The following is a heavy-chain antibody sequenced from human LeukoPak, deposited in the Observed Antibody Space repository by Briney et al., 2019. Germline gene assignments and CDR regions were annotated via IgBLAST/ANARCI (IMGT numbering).Heavy chain of an antibody. Sequence: QSGGSLRLSCAGSGFTFSNYWMYWVRQAPGEGLVCVSRINTDGSSTSYADSVTGRFTISRDDAKNTLYLQMNSLRTEDTAVYYCTISALGKRYFDNWGQGALVTVSS. CDR1: GFTFSNYW. J-gene: IGHJ4*02. CDR3: TISALGKRYFDN. D-gene: IGHD7-27*01. CDR2: INTDGSST. V-gene: IGHV3-74*03.